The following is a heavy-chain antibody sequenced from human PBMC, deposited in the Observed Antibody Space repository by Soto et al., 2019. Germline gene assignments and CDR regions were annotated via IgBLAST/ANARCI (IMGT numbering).Heavy chain of an antibody. J-gene: IGHJ6*02. D-gene: IGHD3-3*01. Sequence: SLRLSCAASGFTFSSYGMHWVRQAPGKGLEWVAVIWYDGSNKYYADSVKGRFTISRDNSKNTLYLQMNSLRAEDTAVYYCARDQGVRFLEWPPGGMDVWGQGTTVTVSS. V-gene: IGHV3-33*01. CDR2: IWYDGSNK. CDR3: ARDQGVRFLEWPPGGMDV. CDR1: GFTFSSYG.